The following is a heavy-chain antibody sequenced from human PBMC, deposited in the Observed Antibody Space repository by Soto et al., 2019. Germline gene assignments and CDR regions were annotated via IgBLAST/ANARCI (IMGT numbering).Heavy chain of an antibody. CDR3: ARRGRHTAMAQIYWYFDL. CDR2: IYPGDSDT. V-gene: IGHV5-51*01. CDR1: GYSFTSYW. D-gene: IGHD5-18*01. J-gene: IGHJ2*01. Sequence: GESLKISCKGSGYSFTSYWIGWVRQMPGKGLEWMGIIYPGDSDTRYSPSFQGQVTISADKSISTAYLQWSSLKASDTAMYYCARRGRHTAMAQIYWYFDLWGRGTLVTVSS.